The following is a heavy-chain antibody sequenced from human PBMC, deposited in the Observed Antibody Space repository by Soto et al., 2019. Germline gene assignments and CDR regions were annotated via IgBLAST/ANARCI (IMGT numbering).Heavy chain of an antibody. Sequence: QVQLVQSGAELKKPGASVKVSCKASGYIFTGHYIHWVRQAPGQGLEWMEWINPISGDTNYAQKFQGRVTMTRDTSISTAYMDLSSLISADTAVYYCARVRRSPYAMDVWGQGTTVTVSS. J-gene: IGHJ6*02. CDR3: ARVRRSPYAMDV. D-gene: IGHD2-2*01. CDR2: INPISGDT. V-gene: IGHV1-2*02. CDR1: GYIFTGHY.